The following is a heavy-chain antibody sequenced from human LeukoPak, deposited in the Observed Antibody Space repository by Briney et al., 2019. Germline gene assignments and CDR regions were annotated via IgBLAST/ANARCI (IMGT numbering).Heavy chain of an antibody. CDR3: ARGRYYDSSGYYSKPVTPRFSCDY. D-gene: IGHD3-22*01. CDR1: GFTFSSYE. J-gene: IGHJ4*02. CDR2: ISSSGSTI. Sequence: PGGSPRLSCAASGFTFSSYEMNWVRQAPGKGLEWVSYISSSGSTIYYADSVKGRFTISRDNAKNSLYLQMNSLRAEDTAVYYCARGRYYDSSGYYSKPVTPRFSCDYWGQGTLVTVSS. V-gene: IGHV3-48*03.